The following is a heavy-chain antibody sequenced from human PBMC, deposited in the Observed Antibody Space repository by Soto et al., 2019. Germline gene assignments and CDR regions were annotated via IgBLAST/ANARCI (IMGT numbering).Heavy chain of an antibody. Sequence: ASVKVSCKASGYTFTGYYMHWVRQAPGQGLEWMGWINPNSGGTNYAQKFQGWVTMTRDTSISTADMELSRLRSDDTAVDYCARGWSTDGWGWFDPWGQGTLVTISS. V-gene: IGHV1-2*04. D-gene: IGHD2-15*01. CDR1: GYTFTGYY. J-gene: IGHJ5*02. CDR2: INPNSGGT. CDR3: ARGWSTDGWGWFDP.